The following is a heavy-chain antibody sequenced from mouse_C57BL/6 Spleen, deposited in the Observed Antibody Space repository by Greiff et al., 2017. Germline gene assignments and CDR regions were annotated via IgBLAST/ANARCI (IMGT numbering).Heavy chain of an antibody. Sequence: VQLQQSGAELVKPGASVKISCKASGYAFSSYWMNWVKQRPGKGLEWIGQIYPGDGDTNYNGKFKGTATLTADKSSSTAYMQLSSLTSEDSAVYFCARWGDSSGLDYWGQGTTLTVSS. D-gene: IGHD3-2*02. V-gene: IGHV1-80*01. J-gene: IGHJ2*01. CDR2: IYPGDGDT. CDR3: ARWGDSSGLDY. CDR1: GYAFSSYW.